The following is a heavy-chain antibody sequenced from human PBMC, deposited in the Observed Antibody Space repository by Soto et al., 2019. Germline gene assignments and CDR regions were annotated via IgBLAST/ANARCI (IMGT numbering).Heavy chain of an antibody. CDR3: VRRHVSATGIDWFDP. D-gene: IGHD6-13*01. CDR1: GYTFTSYG. V-gene: IGHV1-3*01. CDR2: INAANGDT. J-gene: IGHJ5*02. Sequence: SVKVSCKASGYTFTSYGIHWVRQAPGQRLEWMGWINAANGDTKYSPKFQGRVTITRDTSASTAYMELSSLRSEDTAVYYCVRRHVSATGIDWFDPWGQGSLVTVSS.